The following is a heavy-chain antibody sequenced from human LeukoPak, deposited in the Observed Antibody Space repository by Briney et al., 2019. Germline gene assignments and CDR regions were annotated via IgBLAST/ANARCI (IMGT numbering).Heavy chain of an antibody. CDR3: ARGRYYYDSSGLNWFDP. CDR1: GYTFTSYD. D-gene: IGHD3-22*01. Sequence: ASVTVSCKASGYTFTSYDINWVRQATGQGLEGMGWMNPNSGNTGYAQKFQGRVTMTRNTSISTAYMELSSLRSEDTAVYYCARGRYYYDSSGLNWFDPWGQGTLVTVSS. V-gene: IGHV1-8*01. J-gene: IGHJ5*02. CDR2: MNPNSGNT.